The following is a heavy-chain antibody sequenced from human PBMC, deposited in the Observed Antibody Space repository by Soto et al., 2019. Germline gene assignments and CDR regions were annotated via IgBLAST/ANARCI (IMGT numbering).Heavy chain of an antibody. CDR2: IIPIFGTA. J-gene: IGHJ6*02. V-gene: IGHV1-69*01. Sequence: QVQLVQSGAEVKKPGSSVKVSCKASGGTFSSYAISWVRQAPGQGLEWMGGIIPIFGTANYAQKFQGRVTITADESTSSAYMELSSLRSEDTAVYYCAGPKVWFGELSPRMDVWGQGTTVTVSS. D-gene: IGHD3-10*01. CDR1: GGTFSSYA. CDR3: AGPKVWFGELSPRMDV.